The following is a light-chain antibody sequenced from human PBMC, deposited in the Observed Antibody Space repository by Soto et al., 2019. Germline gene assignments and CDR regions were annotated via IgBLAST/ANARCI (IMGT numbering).Light chain of an antibody. Sequence: QSALTQPASVSGSPGQSITISCTGTSSDVGSYNLVSWYQQHPGKAPKLMIYEGSKWPSGVSNRFSGSKSANTASLTISGLQAEDEADYYCCSYAGSSTFVLGGGTKLTVL. V-gene: IGLV2-23*03. CDR1: SSDVGSYNL. J-gene: IGLJ2*01. CDR2: EGS. CDR3: CSYAGSSTFV.